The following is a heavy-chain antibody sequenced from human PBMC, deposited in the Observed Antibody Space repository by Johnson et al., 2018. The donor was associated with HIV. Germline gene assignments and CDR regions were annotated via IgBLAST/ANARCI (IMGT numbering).Heavy chain of an antibody. CDR2: LWSDGRSK. V-gene: IGHV3-33*06. Sequence: QVQLLESGGGVVQPGRSLRLSCAASGFTFSSYAMHWVRQAPGKGLEWVAVLWSDGRSKYYADSVKGRFTISRDLSNNTLHLQMNSLRAGDTAVYYCAKDESDAFEIWGQGTMVTVSS. J-gene: IGHJ3*02. CDR3: AKDESDAFEI. CDR1: GFTFSSYA.